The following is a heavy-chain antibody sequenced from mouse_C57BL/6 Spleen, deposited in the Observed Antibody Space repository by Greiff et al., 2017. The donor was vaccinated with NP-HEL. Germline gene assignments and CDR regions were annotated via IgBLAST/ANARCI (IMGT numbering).Heavy chain of an antibody. J-gene: IGHJ4*01. Sequence: EVQGVESGGGLVKPGGSLKLSCAASGFTFSSYAMSWVRQTPEKRLEWVATISDGGSYTYYPDNVKGRFTISRDNAKNNLYLQMSHMKSEDTAMYYCAREGYDAGENYYAMDYWGQGTSVTVSS. CDR3: AREGYDAGENYYAMDY. CDR1: GFTFSSYA. CDR2: ISDGGSYT. V-gene: IGHV5-4*01. D-gene: IGHD2-2*01.